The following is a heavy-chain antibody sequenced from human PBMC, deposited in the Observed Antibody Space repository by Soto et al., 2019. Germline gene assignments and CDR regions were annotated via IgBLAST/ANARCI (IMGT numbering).Heavy chain of an antibody. CDR1: GGSISSSSYY. D-gene: IGHD3-9*01. Sequence: SETLSLTCTVSGGSISSSSYYWGWIRQPPGKGLEWIGSIYYSGSTYYNPSLKSRVTISVDTSKNQFSLKLSSVTAADKAVYYCARDRSYYDILTGYYDAFDIWGQGTMVTVSS. CDR3: ARDRSYYDILTGYYDAFDI. CDR2: IYYSGST. J-gene: IGHJ3*02. V-gene: IGHV4-39*07.